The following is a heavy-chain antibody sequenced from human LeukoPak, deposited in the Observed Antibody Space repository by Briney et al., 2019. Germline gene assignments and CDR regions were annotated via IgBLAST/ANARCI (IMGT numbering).Heavy chain of an antibody. D-gene: IGHD5-12*01. J-gene: IGHJ6*02. CDR2: INTNTGNP. CDR1: GYTFTSYA. CDR3: ARDRENIVATMGSWGKNYYYGMDV. Sequence: VASVKVSCKASGYTFTSYAMNWVRQAPGQGLEWMGWINTNTGNPTYAQGFTGRFVFSLDTSVSTAYLQISSLKAEDTAVYYCARDRENIVATMGSWGKNYYYGMDVWGQGTTVTVSS. V-gene: IGHV7-4-1*02.